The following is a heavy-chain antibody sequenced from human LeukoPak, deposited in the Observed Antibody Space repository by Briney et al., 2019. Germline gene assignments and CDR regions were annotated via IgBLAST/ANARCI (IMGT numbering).Heavy chain of an antibody. D-gene: IGHD2-21*01. CDR1: GGSFSGYY. V-gene: IGHV4-34*01. CDR2: INHSGST. CDR3: AGYYGGY. J-gene: IGHJ4*02. Sequence: SETLSLTCAVYGGSFSGYYWSWVRQPPGKGLEWIGEINHSGSTNYNPSLKSRFTISVDTSKNQFSLKLSSVTAADTAVYSCAGYYGGYWGQGTLVTVSS.